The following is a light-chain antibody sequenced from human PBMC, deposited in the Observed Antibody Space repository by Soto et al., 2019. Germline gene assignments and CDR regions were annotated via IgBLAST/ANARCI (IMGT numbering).Light chain of an antibody. J-gene: IGLJ3*02. Sequence: QSALTQPASVSGSPGQSITISCTGTSSDVGNYNLVSWYQQHPGKAPKLMIYEGSKRPSGVSNRFSGSKSGNTASPTISGLQAEDEADYNCCSYAGSSTWVFGGGTKLTVL. CDR1: SSDVGNYNL. CDR2: EGS. V-gene: IGLV2-23*01. CDR3: CSYAGSSTWV.